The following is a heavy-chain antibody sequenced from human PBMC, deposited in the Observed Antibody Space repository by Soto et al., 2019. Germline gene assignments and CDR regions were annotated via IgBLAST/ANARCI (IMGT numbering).Heavy chain of an antibody. D-gene: IGHD2-21*01. CDR3: ASTGEWQVPFSYFDY. CDR1: GFTFSSYG. Sequence: PGGSLRLSCAASGFTFSSYGMHWVRQAPGKGLEWVAVIWYDGSNKYYADSVKGRFTISRDNSKNTLFLQMNSLRAEDTAVYYCASTGEWQVPFSYFDYWGQGTLVTVSS. J-gene: IGHJ4*02. V-gene: IGHV3-33*01. CDR2: IWYDGSNK.